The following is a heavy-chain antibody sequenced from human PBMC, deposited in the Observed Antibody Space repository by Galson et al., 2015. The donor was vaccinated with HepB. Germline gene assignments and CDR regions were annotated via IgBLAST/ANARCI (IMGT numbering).Heavy chain of an antibody. V-gene: IGHV3-23*01. Sequence: SLRLSCAASGFTFNTFAMAWVRQAPGKGLEWVSSISASGGSTIYADSVEGRFTIARDNSKNMVYLRMNGLRADDTAVYFCAKDRPYTAVAYYFQSWGQGTRVTVSS. CDR1: GFTFNTFA. J-gene: IGHJ4*02. D-gene: IGHD4-23*01. CDR2: ISASGGST. CDR3: AKDRPYTAVAYYFQS.